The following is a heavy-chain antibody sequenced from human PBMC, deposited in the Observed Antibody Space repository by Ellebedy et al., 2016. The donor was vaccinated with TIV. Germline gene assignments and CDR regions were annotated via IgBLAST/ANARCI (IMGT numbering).Heavy chain of an antibody. Sequence: PGGSLRLSCAASGLTFSSHAMSWVRQAPGKGLEWVSSITESGGNTYYADSVKGRFTISRDNSKNTVYLQMNSLRGEDTAVFYCAKRRGSNYGDHAFDVWGQGTVVSVSS. J-gene: IGHJ3*01. CDR2: ITESGGNT. CDR3: AKRRGSNYGDHAFDV. V-gene: IGHV3-23*01. D-gene: IGHD5-18*01. CDR1: GLTFSSHA.